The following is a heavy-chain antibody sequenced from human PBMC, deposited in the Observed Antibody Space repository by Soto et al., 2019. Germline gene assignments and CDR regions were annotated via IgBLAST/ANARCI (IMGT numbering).Heavy chain of an antibody. Sequence: EVQLVESGGGLVQPGGSLRLSCAVSGFTFSSYSMNWVRQAPGKGLEWVSYISGSSSIIYYADSVKGRFTISRDSAKNSLYLQMNSLRDEDTAVYYCARDLPIEGGGFDPWGQGTLVTVSS. V-gene: IGHV3-48*02. CDR1: GFTFSSYS. CDR2: ISGSSSII. CDR3: ARDLPIEGGGFDP. J-gene: IGHJ5*02.